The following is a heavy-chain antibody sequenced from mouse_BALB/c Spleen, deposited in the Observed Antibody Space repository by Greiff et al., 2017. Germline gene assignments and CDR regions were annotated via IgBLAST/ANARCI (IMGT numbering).Heavy chain of an antibody. J-gene: IGHJ1*01. CDR2: INPSSGYT. CDR1: GYTFTSYT. V-gene: IGHV1-4*02. Sequence: VKLQQSAAELARPGASVKMSCKASGYTFTSYTMHWVKQRPGQGLEWIGYINPSSGYTEYNQKFKDKTTLTADKSSSTAYMQLSSLTSEDSAVYYCARYYDYEYFDVWGAGTTVTVSS. CDR3: ARYYDYEYFDV. D-gene: IGHD2-4*01.